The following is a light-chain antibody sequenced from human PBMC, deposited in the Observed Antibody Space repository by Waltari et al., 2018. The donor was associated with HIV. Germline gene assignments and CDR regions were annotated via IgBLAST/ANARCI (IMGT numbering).Light chain of an antibody. CDR2: STN. Sequence: QTVVTQEPSFSVSPGGTVTLTCGFSSGSVSASYCPSWYQQTPGQAPRTLIYSTNTRSSGVPDRFSGSILGNKAALTITGAQADDESVYYCSLYMGGGIWVFGGGTKLTVL. CDR3: SLYMGGGIWV. J-gene: IGLJ3*02. V-gene: IGLV8-61*01. CDR1: SGSVSASYC.